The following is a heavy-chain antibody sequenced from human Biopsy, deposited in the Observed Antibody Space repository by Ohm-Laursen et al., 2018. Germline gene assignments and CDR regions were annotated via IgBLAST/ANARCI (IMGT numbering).Heavy chain of an antibody. CDR1: GDSVSSGSHH. D-gene: IGHD3-16*01. Sequence: GTLSLTCSVSGDSVSSGSHHWTWIRQSPGYGLEWIGESSYSGSTGYSGRAHDNPSLKGRITLSADTSRNEFSLRLASVAAADTAVYDCASFGGGGGCVGAWGQGTLVTVSS. V-gene: IGHV4-61*01. CDR3: ASFGGGGGCVGA. J-gene: IGHJ5*02. CDR2: SSYSGSTGYSGRA.